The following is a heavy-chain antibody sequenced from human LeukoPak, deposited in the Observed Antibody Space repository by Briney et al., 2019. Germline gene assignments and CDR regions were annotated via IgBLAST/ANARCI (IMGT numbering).Heavy chain of an antibody. CDR3: ARGAKYSSSWYSFGSYYYYYGMDV. V-gene: IGHV1-8*01. CDR1: GYTFTSYD. CDR2: MNPSSGNT. Sequence: ASVKVSCKASGYTFTSYDINWVRQATGQGLEWMGWMNPSSGNTGYAQKFQGRVTMTRNTSISTAYMELSSLRSEDTAVYYCARGAKYSSSWYSFGSYYYYYGMDVWGQGTTVTVSS. D-gene: IGHD6-13*01. J-gene: IGHJ6*02.